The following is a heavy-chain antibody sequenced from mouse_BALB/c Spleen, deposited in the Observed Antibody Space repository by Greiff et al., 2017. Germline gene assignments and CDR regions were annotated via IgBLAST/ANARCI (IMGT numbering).Heavy chain of an antibody. CDR2: ISSGGSYT. J-gene: IGHJ2*01. V-gene: IGHV5-9-3*01. D-gene: IGHD1-1*01. CDR1: GFTFSSYA. Sequence: EVKLMESGGGLVKPGGSLKLSCAASGFTFSSYAMSWVRQTPEKRLEWVATISSGGSYTYYPDSVKGRFTISRDNAKNTLYLQMSSLRSEDTAMYYCARQDGSSLYYFDYWGQGTTLTVSS. CDR3: ARQDGSSLYYFDY.